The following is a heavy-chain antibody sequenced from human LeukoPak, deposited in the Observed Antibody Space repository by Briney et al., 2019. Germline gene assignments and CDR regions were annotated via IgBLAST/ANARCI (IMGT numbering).Heavy chain of an antibody. Sequence: GRSLRLSCAASGFTFDDYAMHWVRQAPGKGLEWVSGISWNSGSIGYADSVKGRFTISRDNAKNSLYLQMNSLRAEGTALYYCAKSVSGSGWPKGAFDYWGQGTLVTVSS. CDR1: GFTFDDYA. J-gene: IGHJ4*02. CDR3: AKSVSGSGWPKGAFDY. CDR2: ISWNSGSI. V-gene: IGHV3-9*01. D-gene: IGHD6-25*01.